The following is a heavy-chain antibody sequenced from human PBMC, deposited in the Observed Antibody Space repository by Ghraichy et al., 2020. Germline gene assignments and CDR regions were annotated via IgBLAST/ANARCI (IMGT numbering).Heavy chain of an antibody. CDR1: GYTFTGYY. J-gene: IGHJ4*02. Sequence: SVKVSCKASGYTFTGYYMHWVRQAPGQGLEWMGWINPNSGGTNYAQKFQGRVTMTRDTSINTAYMELSRLRSDDTAVYYCARGPRVAGTIPRDHWGQGTLVTVSS. CDR2: INPNSGGT. D-gene: IGHD6-19*01. V-gene: IGHV1-2*02. CDR3: ARGPRVAGTIPRDH.